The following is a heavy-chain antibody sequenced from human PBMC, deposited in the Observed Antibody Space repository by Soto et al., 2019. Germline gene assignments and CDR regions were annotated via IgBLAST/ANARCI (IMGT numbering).Heavy chain of an antibody. V-gene: IGHV3-23*01. Sequence: EVQLLESGGGLVQPGGSLRLPCAASGFTFSSYAMSWVRQAPGKGLEWVSAISGSGGSTYYADSVKGRFTISRDDCNNTPYQQMNSLLAEDTAVDYWSKNPPHKSRTAAYYYYYMDVWGKEPTVT. CDR1: GFTFSSYA. D-gene: IGHD2-21*02. CDR3: SKNPPHKSRTAAYYYYYMDV. CDR2: ISGSGGST. J-gene: IGHJ6*03.